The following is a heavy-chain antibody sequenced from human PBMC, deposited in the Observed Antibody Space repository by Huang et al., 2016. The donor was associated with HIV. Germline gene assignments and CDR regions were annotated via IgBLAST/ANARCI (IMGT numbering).Heavy chain of an antibody. CDR2: IYPGDSDT. CDR3: ARQGVGDFVVEPTGLGAFDI. Sequence: EVQLVQSGAVVKKPGESLKISCKGSGYTFNGYWIGWVRQMPGKGLEWMGIIYPGDSDTKYSPAFQGQVTITADKALSTAYLQWSGLKASDTAMYYCARQGVGDFVVEPTGLGAFDIWGQGTMVTVSS. D-gene: IGHD2-2*01. CDR1: GYTFNGYW. J-gene: IGHJ3*02. V-gene: IGHV5-51*01.